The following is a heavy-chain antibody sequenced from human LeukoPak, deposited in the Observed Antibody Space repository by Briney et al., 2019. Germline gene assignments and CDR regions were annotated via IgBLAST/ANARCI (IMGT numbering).Heavy chain of an antibody. CDR2: INEDGSEN. CDR1: GFTFSDYW. Sequence: GGSLRLSCAASGFTFSDYWVTWVRQAPGKGLEWAANINEDGSENSYVDSVKGRFTISRDNAKNSLFLQMNSLRAEDTAVYYCATGGSRFGHNTCWGQGTLVTVSS. D-gene: IGHD3-10*01. CDR3: ATGGSRFGHNTC. J-gene: IGHJ4*02. V-gene: IGHV3-7*04.